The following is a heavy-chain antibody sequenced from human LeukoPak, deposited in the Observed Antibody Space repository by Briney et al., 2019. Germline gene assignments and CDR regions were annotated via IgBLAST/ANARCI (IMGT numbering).Heavy chain of an antibody. CDR2: INTDGSST. CDR1: GFTFSSYW. V-gene: IGHV3-74*01. CDR3: ARNLGNSPFDY. D-gene: IGHD4-23*01. J-gene: IGHJ4*02. Sequence: GGSLRLSCAASGFTFSSYWMHWVRRAPGKGLVWVSRINTDGSSTTYADSVKGRFTISRDNAKNTLYLQMNSLRAEDTAVYYCARNLGNSPFDYWGQGTLVTVSS.